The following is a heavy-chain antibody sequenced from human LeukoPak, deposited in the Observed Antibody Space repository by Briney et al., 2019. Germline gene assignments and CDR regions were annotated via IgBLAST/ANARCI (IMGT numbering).Heavy chain of an antibody. CDR2: IYHSGST. D-gene: IGHD2-2*01. CDR1: GYSICSGYY. V-gene: IGHV4-38-2*01. Sequence: KPSETLSLTCAVSGYSICSGYYWGWIRQPPGKGLEWIGSIYHSGSTYYNPSLKSRVTISVDTSKNQFSLKLSSVTAADTAVYYCARTRREYQLLSFDYWGRGTLVTVSS. J-gene: IGHJ4*02. CDR3: ARTRREYQLLSFDY.